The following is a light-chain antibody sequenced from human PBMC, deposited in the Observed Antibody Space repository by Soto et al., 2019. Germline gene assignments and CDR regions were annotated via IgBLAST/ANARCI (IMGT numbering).Light chain of an antibody. Sequence: DIHMTPSPSSLSASLGDRVTITCRASQRISSWLAWYQQKPAKAPTLLIYAASSLQSGVPSRFSGSGSGTDFTLAISSLQPEDFATYYCQQDKSSPFTFGQGTRLEIK. CDR2: AAS. J-gene: IGKJ5*01. CDR1: QRISSW. V-gene: IGKV1-12*01. CDR3: QQDKSSPFT.